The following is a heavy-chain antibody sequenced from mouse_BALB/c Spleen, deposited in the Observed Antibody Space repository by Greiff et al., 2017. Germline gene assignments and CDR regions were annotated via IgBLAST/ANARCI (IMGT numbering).Heavy chain of an antibody. CDR1: GFTFNTNA. J-gene: IGHJ2*01. CDR3: VRENYYFDY. Sequence: GGGLVQPKGSLKLSCAASGFTFNTNAMNWVRQAPGKGLEWVARIRSKSNNYATYYADSVKDRFTISRDDSQSMLYLQMNNLKTEDTAMYYCVRENYYFDYWGQGTTLTVSS. V-gene: IGHV10S3*01. CDR2: IRSKSNNYAT.